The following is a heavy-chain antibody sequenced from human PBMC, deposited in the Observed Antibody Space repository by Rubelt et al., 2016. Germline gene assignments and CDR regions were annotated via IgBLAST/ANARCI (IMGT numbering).Heavy chain of an antibody. CDR2: IWYDGSNK. Sequence: GGVVQPGRSLRLSCAASGFTFSSYGMHWVRQAPGKGLEWVAVIWYDGSNKYYADSVKGRFTISRDNSKNTLYLQMNSLRAEDTAVYYCARGGMGGSTGYFDYWGQGTLATVSS. V-gene: IGHV3-33*01. CDR3: ARGGMGGSTGYFDY. D-gene: IGHD1-26*01. J-gene: IGHJ4*02. CDR1: GFTFSSYG.